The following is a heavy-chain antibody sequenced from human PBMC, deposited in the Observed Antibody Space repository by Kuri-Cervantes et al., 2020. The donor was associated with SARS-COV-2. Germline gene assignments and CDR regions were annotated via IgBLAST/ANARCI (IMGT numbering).Heavy chain of an antibody. CDR1: GGSISSSSYY. CDR3: ARDGVVPVGGYYMDV. D-gene: IGHD2-2*01. V-gene: IGHV4-39*02. J-gene: IGHJ6*03. CDR2: IYYSGST. Sequence: SETLSLTCTVSGGSISSSSYYWGWIRQPPGKGLEWIGSIYYSGSTYYNPSLKSRVTISVDTSKNQFSLKLSSVTAADTAVYYCARDGVVPVGGYYMDVWGKGTTVTVSS.